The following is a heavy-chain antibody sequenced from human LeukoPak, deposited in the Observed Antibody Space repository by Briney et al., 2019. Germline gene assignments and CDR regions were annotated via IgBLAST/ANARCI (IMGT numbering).Heavy chain of an antibody. J-gene: IGHJ3*02. V-gene: IGHV4-59*01. CDR2: IYYSGST. CDR1: GGSISSYY. D-gene: IGHD3-22*01. CDR3: ARDFGGPMIVRSNAFDI. Sequence: PSETPSLTCTVSGGSISSYYWSWIRQPPGKGLEWIGYIYYSGSTNYNPSLKSRVTISVDTSKNQFSLKLSSVTAADTAVYYCARDFGGPMIVRSNAFDIWGQGTMVTVSS.